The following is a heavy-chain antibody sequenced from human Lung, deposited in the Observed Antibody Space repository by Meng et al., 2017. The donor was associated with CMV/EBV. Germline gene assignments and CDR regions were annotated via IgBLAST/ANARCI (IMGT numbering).Heavy chain of an antibody. CDR3: AKASGYSSGWSKFDY. J-gene: IGHJ4*02. V-gene: IGHV3-9*01. D-gene: IGHD6-19*01. CDR1: GFTFDDYA. CDR2: ISWNNGSI. Sequence: SCAASGFTFDDYAMHWVRQAPGKGLEWVSGISWNNGSIGYADSVKGRFTISRDNAKNSLYLQMNSLRAEDTALYYCAKASGYSSGWSKFDYWGQGXLVTVSS.